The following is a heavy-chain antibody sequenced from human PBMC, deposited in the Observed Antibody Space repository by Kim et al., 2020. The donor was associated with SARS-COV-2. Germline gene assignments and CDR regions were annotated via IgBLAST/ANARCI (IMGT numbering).Heavy chain of an antibody. J-gene: IGHJ4*02. CDR2: ISYDGSNK. CDR3: AKAYVWGSYRYTPDY. V-gene: IGHV3-30*18. D-gene: IGHD3-16*02. CDR1: GFTFSSYG. Sequence: GSLRLSCAASGFTFSSYGMHWVRQAPGKGLEWVAVISYDGSNKYYADSVKGRFTISRDNSKNTLYLQMNSLRAEDTAVYYCAKAYVWGSYRYTPDYWGQGTLVTVSS.